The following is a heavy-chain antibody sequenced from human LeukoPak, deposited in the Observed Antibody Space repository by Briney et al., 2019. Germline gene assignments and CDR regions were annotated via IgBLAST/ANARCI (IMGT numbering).Heavy chain of an antibody. J-gene: IGHJ4*02. CDR1: GFTFSSFA. CDR3: AKDFRGSGYFFDY. CDR2: ISGSGDNT. Sequence: GGSLRLSCAASGFTFSSFALSWVRQAPGKGLERVSAISGSGDNTFYADSVRGRFTISRDNSKNILYLQMNSLRGEDTAIYYCAKDFRGSGYFFDYWGQGTLVTVSS. V-gene: IGHV3-23*01. D-gene: IGHD7-27*01.